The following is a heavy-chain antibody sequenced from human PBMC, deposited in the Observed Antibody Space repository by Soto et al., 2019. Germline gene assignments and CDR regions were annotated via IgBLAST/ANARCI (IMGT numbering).Heavy chain of an antibody. CDR3: ARGSGWYLP. CDR2: IKEDGSEK. Sequence: EVQLVESGGGLVQPGGSLRLSCAASGFTFSTYWMTWVRQAPGKGLEWVANIKEDGSEKYYVDSVKGRFTISRDNAKNSLYLQMNSLRAEDTAMYYCARGSGWYLPWGQGTLVTFSS. J-gene: IGHJ5*02. D-gene: IGHD6-19*01. V-gene: IGHV3-7*01. CDR1: GFTFSTYW.